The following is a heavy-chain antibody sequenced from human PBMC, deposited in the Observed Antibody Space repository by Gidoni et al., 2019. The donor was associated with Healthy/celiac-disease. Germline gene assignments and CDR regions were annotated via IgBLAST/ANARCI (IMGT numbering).Heavy chain of an antibody. CDR3: ARDKPATVGDAFDI. Sequence: QVQLVESGGGVVQPGRSLRTSCAASGFTFSSYGMHWVRQAPGKGLGWVAVIWYDGSNKYYADSVKGRFTISRDNSKNTLYLQMNSLRAEDTAVYYCARDKPATVGDAFDIWGQGTMVTVSS. J-gene: IGHJ3*02. CDR1: GFTFSSYG. CDR2: IWYDGSNK. D-gene: IGHD2-2*01. V-gene: IGHV3-33*01.